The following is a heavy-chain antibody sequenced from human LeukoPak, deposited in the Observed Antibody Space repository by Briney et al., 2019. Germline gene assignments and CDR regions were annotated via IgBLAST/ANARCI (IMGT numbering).Heavy chain of an antibody. CDR1: GYSFPSYW. V-gene: IGHV5-51*01. CDR3: ARLQTYSGYDSGPFDY. CDR2: IYPADSDT. D-gene: IGHD5-12*01. J-gene: IGHJ4*02. Sequence: GESLKISCKGSGYSFPSYWIGWVRQMPGKGLEWMGIIYPADSDTRYSPSFQGQVTISADKSISTAYLQWSSLKASDTAMYYCARLQTYSGYDSGPFDYWGQGTLVTVSS.